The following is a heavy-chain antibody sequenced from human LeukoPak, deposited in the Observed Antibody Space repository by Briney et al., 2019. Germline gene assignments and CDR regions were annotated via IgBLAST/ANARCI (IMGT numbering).Heavy chain of an antibody. V-gene: IGHV4-59*10. Sequence: SETLSLTCAVYGGSFSGYYWSWIRQPAGKGLEWIGRIYTRGSTNYNPSLKSRVTMSVDTSKNQFSLKLSSVTAADTAVYYCARGRYCSADICSGGDAFDIWGQGTMVSVSS. D-gene: IGHD2-15*01. CDR1: GGSFSGYY. CDR3: ARGRYCSADICSGGDAFDI. CDR2: IYTRGST. J-gene: IGHJ3*02.